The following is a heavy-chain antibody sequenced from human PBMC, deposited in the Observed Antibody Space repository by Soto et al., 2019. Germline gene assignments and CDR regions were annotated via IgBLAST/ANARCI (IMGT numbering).Heavy chain of an antibody. CDR1: GFTFSSYW. D-gene: IGHD3-3*01. V-gene: IGHV3-74*01. CDR3: SREYYDFWSGYYTDYYYMDV. CDR2: IISDGSST. Sequence: GGSLRLSCAASGFTFSSYWMHCVRQAPGKGIERFSRIISDGSSTSYADYVTCRFTISRDNAKNTLYLQMNSLRAEDTAVYYCSREYYDFWSGYYTDYYYMDVWGKGTTVTVSS. J-gene: IGHJ6*03.